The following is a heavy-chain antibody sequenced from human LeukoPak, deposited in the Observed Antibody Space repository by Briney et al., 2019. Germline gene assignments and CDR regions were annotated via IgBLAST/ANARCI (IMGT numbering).Heavy chain of an antibody. CDR2: IYYSGST. Sequence: SETLSLTCAVYGGSFSSHYWSWIRQPPGKGLEWIGYIYYSGSTNYNPSLKSRVTISVDTSKNQFSLKLSSVTAADTAVYYCARVITGTNYYYYYMDVWGKGTTVTVSS. V-gene: IGHV4-59*11. CDR1: GGSFSSHY. CDR3: ARVITGTNYYYYYMDV. D-gene: IGHD1-7*01. J-gene: IGHJ6*03.